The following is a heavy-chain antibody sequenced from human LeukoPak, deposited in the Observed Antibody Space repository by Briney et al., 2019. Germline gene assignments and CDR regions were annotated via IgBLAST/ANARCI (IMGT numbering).Heavy chain of an antibody. J-gene: IGHJ6*02. CDR3: ARTGPDYTYYYYYGMDV. D-gene: IGHD4-11*01. CDR1: GFTFSSYA. CDR2: ISYDGSNK. V-gene: IGHV3-30-3*01. Sequence: GGSLRLSCAASGFTFSSYAMHWVRQAPRKGLEWVAVISYDGSNKYYADSVKGRFTISRDNSKNTLYLQMNSLRAEDTAVYYCARTGPDYTYYYYYGMDVWGQGTTVTVSS.